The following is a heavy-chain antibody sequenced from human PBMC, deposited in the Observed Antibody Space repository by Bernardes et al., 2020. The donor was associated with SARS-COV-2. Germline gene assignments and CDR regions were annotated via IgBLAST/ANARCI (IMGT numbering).Heavy chain of an antibody. CDR2: INHRGNS. V-gene: IGHV4-34*01. CDR3: LRGYDG. CDR1: GGSLSGYY. Sequence: WETLSLTCGVNGGSLSGYYWTWIRQFPGKGLEWIGEINHRGNSKYNPSLKSRVTISTDTSRSHFSLNLISVTAADTAVYYCLRGYDGWGQGTVVTVSS. D-gene: IGHD5-12*01. J-gene: IGHJ4*02.